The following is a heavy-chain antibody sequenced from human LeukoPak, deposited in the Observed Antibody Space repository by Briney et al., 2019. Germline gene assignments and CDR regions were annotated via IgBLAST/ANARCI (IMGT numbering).Heavy chain of an antibody. CDR3: ARDYSGYYYYMDV. D-gene: IGHD2-21*01. V-gene: IGHV3-21*01. J-gene: IGHJ6*03. Sequence: NPGGSLRLSCAASGFTLSSHSMTWVRQAPGKGLEWVSSISSSSSYMYYAGSLKGRFTISRDNAKSSLYLQMNSLRAEDTAVYYCARDYSGYYYYMDVWGKGTTVTVSS. CDR1: GFTLSSHS. CDR2: ISSSSSYM.